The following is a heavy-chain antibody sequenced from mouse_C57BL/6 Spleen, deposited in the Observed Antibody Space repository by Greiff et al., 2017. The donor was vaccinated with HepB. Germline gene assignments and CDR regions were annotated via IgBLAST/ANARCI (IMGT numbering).Heavy chain of an antibody. V-gene: IGHV5-9-1*02. Sequence: EVQLVESGEGLVKPGGSLKLSCAASGFTFSSYAMSWVRQTPEKRLEWVAYISSGGDYIYYADTVKGRFTIYRDNARNTLYLQMSSLKSEDTAMYYCTRDGGRDYAMDYWGQGTSVTVSS. D-gene: IGHD1-1*02. CDR1: GFTFSSYA. J-gene: IGHJ4*01. CDR2: ISSGGDYI. CDR3: TRDGGRDYAMDY.